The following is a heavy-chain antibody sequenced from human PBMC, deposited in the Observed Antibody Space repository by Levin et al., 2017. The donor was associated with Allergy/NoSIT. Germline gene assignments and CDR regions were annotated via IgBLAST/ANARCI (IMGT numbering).Heavy chain of an antibody. V-gene: IGHV5-51*01. CDR2: IYPGDSDT. Sequence: GGSLRLSCKGSGYSFTSYWIGWVRQMPGKGLEWMGIIYPGDSDTRYSPSFQGQVTISADKSISTAYLQWSSLKASDTAMYYCALTPYGDYEEYFQHWGQGTLVTVSS. CDR1: GYSFTSYW. J-gene: IGHJ1*01. D-gene: IGHD4-17*01. CDR3: ALTPYGDYEEYFQH.